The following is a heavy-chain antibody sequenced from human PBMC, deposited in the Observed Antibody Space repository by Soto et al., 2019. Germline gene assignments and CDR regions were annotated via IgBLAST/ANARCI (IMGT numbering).Heavy chain of an antibody. CDR1: GFTFSSYG. D-gene: IGHD3-22*01. J-gene: IGHJ4*02. Sequence: AGGSLRLSCAASGFTFSSYGMHWVRQAPGKGLEWVAVISYDGSNKYYADSVKGRFTISRDNSKNTLYLQMNSLRAEDTAVYYCAKGHYHYYDSSGYYLFDYWGQGTLVTVSS. V-gene: IGHV3-30*18. CDR2: ISYDGSNK. CDR3: AKGHYHYYDSSGYYLFDY.